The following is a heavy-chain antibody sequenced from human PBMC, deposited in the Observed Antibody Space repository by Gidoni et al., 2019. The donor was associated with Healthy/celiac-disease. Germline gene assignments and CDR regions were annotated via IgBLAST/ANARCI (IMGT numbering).Heavy chain of an antibody. CDR1: GFTFSGSA. D-gene: IGHD2-15*01. J-gene: IGHJ3*02. Sequence: EVQLVESGGGLVQPGGSLKLSCAASGFTFSGSAMHWVRQASGKGLEWFGRIRSKANSYATAYAASVKGRFTISRDDSKNTAYLQMNSLKTEDTAVYYCTRRMCSGGSCYPYDAFDIWGQGTMVTVSS. V-gene: IGHV3-73*02. CDR2: IRSKANSYAT. CDR3: TRRMCSGGSCYPYDAFDI.